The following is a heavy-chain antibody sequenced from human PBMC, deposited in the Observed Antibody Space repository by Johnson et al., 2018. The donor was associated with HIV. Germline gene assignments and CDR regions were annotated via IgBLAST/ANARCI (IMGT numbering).Heavy chain of an antibody. CDR3: ARDPRVESAYYNDAFDI. D-gene: IGHD3-22*01. V-gene: IGHV3-30*04. Sequence: QVQLVESGGGVVQPGRSLRLSCAASGFTFSSYAMHWVRQAPGKGLEWVAVISYDGSNRYYADSVKGRFTISRDNSKNTLYLQMNSLRAEDPAVYYCARDPRVESAYYNDAFDIWGQGTMVTVSS. J-gene: IGHJ3*02. CDR2: ISYDGSNR. CDR1: GFTFSSYA.